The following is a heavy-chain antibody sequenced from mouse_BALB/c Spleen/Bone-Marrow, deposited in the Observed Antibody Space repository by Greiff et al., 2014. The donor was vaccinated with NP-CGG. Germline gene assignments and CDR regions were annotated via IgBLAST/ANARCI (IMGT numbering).Heavy chain of an antibody. J-gene: IGHJ3*01. Sequence: QVQLQQPGAELTKPGASVKISCKATGYTFSSYWIEWVNQRPGHGLEWIGEILPGSGTTHYNEKFKDKTTFTADTSSNTAYMQLSSQTSEDSAVYYYARGGYDTSTFAYWGQGTLVTVSA. V-gene: IGHV1-9*01. D-gene: IGHD2-3*01. CDR1: GYTFSSYW. CDR2: ILPGSGTT. CDR3: ARGGYDTSTFAY.